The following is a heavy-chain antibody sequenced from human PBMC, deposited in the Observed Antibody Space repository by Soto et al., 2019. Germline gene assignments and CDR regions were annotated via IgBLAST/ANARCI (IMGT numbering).Heavy chain of an antibody. CDR2: INHSGST. Sequence: QVQLQQWGAGLLKPSETLSLTCAVYGGSFSGYYWSWIRQPPGKGLEWIGEINHSGSTNYNPSLKSRVTMSVDTSKNQFSLKLSSVTAADTAVYYCARELPAADFDYWGQGTLVTVSS. D-gene: IGHD2-15*01. J-gene: IGHJ4*02. CDR3: ARELPAADFDY. V-gene: IGHV4-34*01. CDR1: GGSFSGYY.